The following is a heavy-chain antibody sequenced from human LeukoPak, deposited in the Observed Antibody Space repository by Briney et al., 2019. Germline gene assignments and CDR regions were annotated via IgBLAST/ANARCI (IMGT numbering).Heavy chain of an antibody. D-gene: IGHD3-16*02. V-gene: IGHV4-34*01. CDR1: GGSFSGYY. J-gene: IGHJ4*02. Sequence: SETLSLTCAVYGGSFSGYYWRWIRQPPGKGLEWIGEINHSGSTNYNPSLKSRVTISVDTSKNQFSLKLSSVTAADTAVYYCARGPYDYVWGSYRLSYFDYWGQGTLVTVSS. CDR2: INHSGST. CDR3: ARGPYDYVWGSYRLSYFDY.